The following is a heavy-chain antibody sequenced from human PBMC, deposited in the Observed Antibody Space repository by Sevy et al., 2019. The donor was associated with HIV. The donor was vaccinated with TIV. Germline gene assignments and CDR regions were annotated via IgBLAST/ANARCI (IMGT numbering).Heavy chain of an antibody. J-gene: IGHJ3*01. CDR3: AKDRYYFDSSGYYYHHDAFDV. Sequence: GGSLSLSCATSGFTSTPYAVAWVRQAPGKGLEWVAAISGSGAITYYADSRKARLIISRDRTNNTVYLQMKRLRAEDTALYYCAKDRYYFDSSGYYYHHDAFDVWGRGTMVTVSS. D-gene: IGHD3-22*01. V-gene: IGHV3-23*01. CDR2: ISGSGAIT. CDR1: GFTSTPYA.